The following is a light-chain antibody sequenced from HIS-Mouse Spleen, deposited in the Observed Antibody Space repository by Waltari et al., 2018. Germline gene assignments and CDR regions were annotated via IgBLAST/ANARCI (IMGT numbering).Light chain of an antibody. CDR2: EGS. V-gene: IGLV2-23*01. J-gene: IGLJ2*01. Sequence: QSALTQPASVSGSPGQSITISCTGTRRDVGSYNLVSWYQQHPGKAPKLMIYEGSKRPSGVSNRFSGSKSGNTASLTISGLQAEDEADYYCCSYAGSNVVFGGGTKLTVL. CDR3: CSYAGSNVV. CDR1: RRDVGSYNL.